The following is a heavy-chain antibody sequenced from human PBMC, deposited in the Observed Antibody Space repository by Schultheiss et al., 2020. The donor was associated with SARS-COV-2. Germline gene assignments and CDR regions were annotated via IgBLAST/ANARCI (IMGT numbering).Heavy chain of an antibody. Sequence: GESLKISCAASGFTFSSYAMSWVRQAPGKGLEWVSAISGSGGSTYYADSVKGRFTISRDNSKNTLYLQMNSLRAEDTAVYYCAVVGEMADYWGQGTLVTVSS. CDR3: AVVGEMADY. V-gene: IGHV3-23*01. CDR2: ISGSGGST. J-gene: IGHJ4*02. D-gene: IGHD5-24*01. CDR1: GFTFSSYA.